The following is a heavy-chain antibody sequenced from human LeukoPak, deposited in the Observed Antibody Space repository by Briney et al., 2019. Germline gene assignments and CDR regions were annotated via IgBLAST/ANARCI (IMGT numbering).Heavy chain of an antibody. CDR2: ISGSGGST. V-gene: IGHV3-23*01. J-gene: IGHJ4*02. CDR1: GFTFSSYA. CDR3: AKDLDDFWSDLVDY. D-gene: IGHD3-3*01. Sequence: PGGSLRLSCAASGFTFSSYAMSLVRQAPGKGLEWVSAISGSGGSTYYADSVKGRFTISRDNSKNTLYLQMNSLRAEDTAVYYCAKDLDDFWSDLVDYWGQGTLVTVSS.